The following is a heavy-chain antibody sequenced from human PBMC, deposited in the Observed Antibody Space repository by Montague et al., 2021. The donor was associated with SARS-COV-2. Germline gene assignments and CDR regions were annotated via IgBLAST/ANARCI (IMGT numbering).Heavy chain of an antibody. CDR3: ARGVTYYDILTGYYKGKYYYGIDV. CDR2: MNHSGST. D-gene: IGHD3-9*01. CDR1: GGSFSGFY. J-gene: IGHJ6*02. V-gene: IGHV4-34*01. Sequence: SETLSLTCAVYGGSFSGFYWTWIRQPPGKGLEWIGEMNHSGSTNXNPSLKSRVTISVDTSKNQFSLKLTSVTAADTAVYYCARGVTYYDILTGYYKGKYYYGIDVWGQGTTGTVSS.